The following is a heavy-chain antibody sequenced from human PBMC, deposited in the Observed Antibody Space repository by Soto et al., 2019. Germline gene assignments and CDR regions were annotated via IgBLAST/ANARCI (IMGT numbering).Heavy chain of an antibody. CDR3: ARSSSGDWFDP. J-gene: IGHJ5*02. D-gene: IGHD6-6*01. CDR1: GCSFISYW. V-gene: IGHV5-51*01. Sequence: LGQPLKISCKGSGCSFISYWIGWVRQMSGKGLERIGITYPDDSDTRYSPSFQGQVTSPAAKSISTAYLQWSSVKAWDTAMYYCARSSSGDWFDPWGQGTLVTVSS. CDR2: TYPDDSDT.